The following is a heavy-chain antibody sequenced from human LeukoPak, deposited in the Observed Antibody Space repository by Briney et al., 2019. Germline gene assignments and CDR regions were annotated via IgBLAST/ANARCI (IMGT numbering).Heavy chain of an antibody. D-gene: IGHD3-16*01. CDR3: AKGGLGAVDWFDP. Sequence: PGGSLRLSCVASGFTFNTYGMSWVRQAPGKGLEWVSSIRDTTGRTYYTDSVKGRFTISRDNSKNTLYLQMNSLRAEDTAVYYCAKGGLGAVDWFDPWGQGTLVTVSS. CDR2: IRDTTGRT. J-gene: IGHJ5*02. CDR1: GFTFNTYG. V-gene: IGHV3-23*01.